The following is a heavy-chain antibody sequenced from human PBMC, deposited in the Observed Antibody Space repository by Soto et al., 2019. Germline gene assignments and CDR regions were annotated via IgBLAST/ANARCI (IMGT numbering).Heavy chain of an antibody. Sequence: QVQLMESGGGVVQPGRSLRLSCAASGFTFSSYGMHWVRQAPGKGLEWVAVISYDGSNKYYADSVKGRFTISRDNSKNTLYLQMNSLRAEDTAVYYCAKDWTTRDYGEGPWGQGTLVTVSS. CDR3: AKDWTTRDYGEGP. D-gene: IGHD4-17*01. J-gene: IGHJ5*02. CDR1: GFTFSSYG. V-gene: IGHV3-30*18. CDR2: ISYDGSNK.